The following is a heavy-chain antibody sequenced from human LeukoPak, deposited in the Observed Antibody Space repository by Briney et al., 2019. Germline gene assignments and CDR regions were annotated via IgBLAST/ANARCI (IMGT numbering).Heavy chain of an antibody. V-gene: IGHV3-74*01. CDR1: GFTFSSYW. Sequence: GGTLRLSCAASGFTFSSYWMHWVRQAPGKGLVWVSRINSDGSSTSYADSVKGRFTISRDNAKNTLYLQMNSLRAEDTAVYYCARVPTYSSSWYRSDYFDYWGQGTLVTVSS. CDR2: INSDGSST. CDR3: ARVPTYSSSWYRSDYFDY. D-gene: IGHD6-13*01. J-gene: IGHJ4*02.